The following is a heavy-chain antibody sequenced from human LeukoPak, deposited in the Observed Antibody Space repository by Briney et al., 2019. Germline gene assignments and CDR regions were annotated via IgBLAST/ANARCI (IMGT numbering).Heavy chain of an antibody. CDR2: IYSGGST. CDR3: ARDILDTYYYDSSGYYPDY. V-gene: IGHV3-53*05. J-gene: IGHJ4*02. CDR1: GFTVSSNY. D-gene: IGHD3-22*01. Sequence: GGSLRLSCAASGFTVSSNYMSWVRQAPGKGLEWVSVIYSGGSTYYADSVKGRFTISRDNSKNTLYLQMNSLRAEDTAVYYCARDILDTYYYDSSGYYPDYWGQGTLVTVSS.